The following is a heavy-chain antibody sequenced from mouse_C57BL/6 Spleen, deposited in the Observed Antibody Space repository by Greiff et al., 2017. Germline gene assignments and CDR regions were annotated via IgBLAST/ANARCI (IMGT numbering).Heavy chain of an antibody. Sequence: VKLMESGAELVRPGTSVKVSCKASGYAFTNYLIEWVKQRPGQGLEWIGVINPGSGGTNYNEKFKGKATLTADKSSSTAYMQLSSLTSEDSAVYFCARYDYDHYYAMDYWGQGTSVTVSS. CDR1: GYAFTNYL. J-gene: IGHJ4*01. CDR2: INPGSGGT. V-gene: IGHV1-54*01. D-gene: IGHD2-4*01. CDR3: ARYDYDHYYAMDY.